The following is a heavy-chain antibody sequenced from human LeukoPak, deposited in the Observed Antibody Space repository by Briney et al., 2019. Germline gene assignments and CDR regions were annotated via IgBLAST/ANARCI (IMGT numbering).Heavy chain of an antibody. CDR3: ARDLYSSGWGYCDY. V-gene: IGHV4-38-2*02. CDR2: IYHSGST. CDR1: GYSISSGYY. D-gene: IGHD6-19*01. J-gene: IGHJ4*02. Sequence: PSETLSLTCTLSGYSISSGYYRGCIRLPPGKGLESIGSIYHSGSTYYNPSLKSRVTISLDTSENQFSLKLSSVTAADTAVYYCARDLYSSGWGYCDYWGQGTLVTVSS.